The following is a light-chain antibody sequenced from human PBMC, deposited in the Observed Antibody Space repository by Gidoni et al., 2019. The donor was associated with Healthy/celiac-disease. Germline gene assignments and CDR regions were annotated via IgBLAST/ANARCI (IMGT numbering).Light chain of an antibody. CDR1: SSHIGAGYD. V-gene: IGLV1-40*01. CDR2: GNS. Sequence: QSVLTQPPSVSGAPGQRVTISCTGSSSHIGAGYDVHWYQQLPGTAPKPLIYGNSNRPSGVPDRFSGSKSGTSASLAITGLQAEDEADYYCQSYDSSLRGVFGGGTKLTVL. CDR3: QSYDSSLRGV. J-gene: IGLJ3*02.